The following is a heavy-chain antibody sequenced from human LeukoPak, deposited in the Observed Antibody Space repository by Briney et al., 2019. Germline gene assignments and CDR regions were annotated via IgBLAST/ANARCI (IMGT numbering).Heavy chain of an antibody. CDR1: GGSISSSSYY. J-gene: IGHJ5*02. Sequence: SETLSPTCTVSGGSISSSSYYWGWIRQPPGKGPEWIGSIYYSGSAYYNPSLKSRVTISVDTSKNQFSLKLSSVTAADTAVYYCASQRFLEWLLFPSWFDPWGQGTLVTVSS. D-gene: IGHD3-3*01. CDR3: ASQRFLEWLLFPSWFDP. V-gene: IGHV4-39*01. CDR2: IYYSGSA.